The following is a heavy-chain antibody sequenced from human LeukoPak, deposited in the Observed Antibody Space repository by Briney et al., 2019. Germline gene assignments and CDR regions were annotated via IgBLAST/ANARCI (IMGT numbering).Heavy chain of an antibody. D-gene: IGHD6-19*01. CDR1: GFTFSSYW. Sequence: GGSLRLSCAASGFTFSSYWMSWVRQAPGKGLEWVANIKQDGSEKYYVDSVKGRFTISRDNSKNTLYLQMNSLRAEDTAVYYCAKEYSSGWIYYYYGMDVWGQGTTVTVSS. J-gene: IGHJ6*02. CDR3: AKEYSSGWIYYYYGMDV. V-gene: IGHV3-7*01. CDR2: IKQDGSEK.